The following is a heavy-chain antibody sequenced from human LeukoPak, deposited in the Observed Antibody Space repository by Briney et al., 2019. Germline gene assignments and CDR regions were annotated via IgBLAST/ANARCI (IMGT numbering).Heavy chain of an antibody. CDR1: GFIFSSYG. Sequence: GGSLRLSCAASGFIFSSYGMSGVRQAPGKGLEWVSTIGRDGGATYYADSVKGRFTVSRDNPQNTLYLQMNSLRVEDTAVYYCAKGVSVVVPATRVPDYWGQGALVTVSS. D-gene: IGHD2-2*01. CDR2: IGRDGGAT. J-gene: IGHJ4*02. CDR3: AKGVSVVVPATRVPDY. V-gene: IGHV3-23*01.